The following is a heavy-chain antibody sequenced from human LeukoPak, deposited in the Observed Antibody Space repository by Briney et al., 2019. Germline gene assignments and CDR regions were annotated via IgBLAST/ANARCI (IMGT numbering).Heavy chain of an antibody. D-gene: IGHD1-1*01. J-gene: IGHJ4*02. V-gene: IGHV4-4*09. CDR1: GGSISSYY. CDR3: ARVGTGIFDY. Sequence: MPSETLSLTCTVSGGSISSYYWSWIRQPPGQGLEWIGYIYTSGSTNYNPSLKSRVTISVDTSKNQFSLKLSSVTAADTAVYYCARVGTGIFDYWGQGTLVTISS. CDR2: IYTSGST.